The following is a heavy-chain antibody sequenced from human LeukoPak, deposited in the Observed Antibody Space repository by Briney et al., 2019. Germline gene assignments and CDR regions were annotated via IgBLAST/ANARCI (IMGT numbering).Heavy chain of an antibody. J-gene: IGHJ4*02. CDR1: GYSISSGYY. V-gene: IGHV4-38-2*02. CDR2: IYHSGSP. CDR3: AREGHGEYFDY. Sequence: PSETLSLTCTVSGYSISSGYYWGWIRQPPGKGLEWIGSIYHSGSPYYNPSLKSRVTISVDTSKNQFSLKLSSVTAADTAVYYCAREGHGEYFDYWGQGTLVTVSS.